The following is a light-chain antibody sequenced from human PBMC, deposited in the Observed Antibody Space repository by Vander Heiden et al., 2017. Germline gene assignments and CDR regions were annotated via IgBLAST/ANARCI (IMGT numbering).Light chain of an antibody. V-gene: IGLV1-44*01. J-gene: IGLJ2*01. CDR1: SSNIGSNT. CDR2: SNT. Sequence: QSVLTQPPSASGTPGQRVTISWSESSSNIGSNTVNWYQHLPGTAPKVLIYSNTERPSGVPDRFSGSKSGASASLAISGLESEDEADYYCAAWDDILSGVLFGGGTKLTVL. CDR3: AAWDDILSGVL.